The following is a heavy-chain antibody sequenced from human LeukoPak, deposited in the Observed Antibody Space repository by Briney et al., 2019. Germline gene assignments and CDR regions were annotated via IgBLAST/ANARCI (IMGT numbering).Heavy chain of an antibody. CDR2: INAGNGNT. V-gene: IGHV1-3*01. CDR1: GYTFTSYA. Sequence: ASVKVSCKASGYTFTSYAMHWVRQAPGQRLEWTGWINAGNGNTKYSQKFQGRVTITRDTSTSTAYMELSSLRSEDTAVYYCARADFTIFGVVTPHYYYYYMDVWGKGTTVTVSS. CDR3: ARADFTIFGVVTPHYYYYYMDV. D-gene: IGHD3-3*01. J-gene: IGHJ6*03.